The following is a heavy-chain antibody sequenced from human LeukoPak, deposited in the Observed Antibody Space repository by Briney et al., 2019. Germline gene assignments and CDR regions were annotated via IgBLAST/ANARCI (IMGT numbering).Heavy chain of an antibody. V-gene: IGHV4-59*01. CDR3: ASTYYYDSSGYYAFDY. D-gene: IGHD3-22*01. Sequence: SETLSLTCTVSGGSISSYYWSWIRQPPGKGQEWIGYIYYSGSTNYNPSLKSRVTISVDTSKNQFSLKLSSVTAADTAVYYCASTYYYDSSGYYAFDYWGQGTLVTVSS. CDR2: IYYSGST. J-gene: IGHJ4*02. CDR1: GGSISSYY.